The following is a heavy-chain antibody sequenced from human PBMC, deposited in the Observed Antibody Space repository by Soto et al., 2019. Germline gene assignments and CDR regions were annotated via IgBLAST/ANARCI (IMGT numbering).Heavy chain of an antibody. J-gene: IGHJ6*02. CDR3: ARGGQLLWFGELFPLSGMDV. V-gene: IGHV1-69*06. CDR2: IIPIFGTA. CDR1: GGTFSSYA. D-gene: IGHD3-10*01. Sequence: SVKVSCKASGGTFSSYAISWVRQAPGQGLECMGGIIPIFGTANYAQKFQGRVTITADKSTSTAYMELSSLRSEDTAVYYCARGGQLLWFGELFPLSGMDVWGQGTTVTVSS.